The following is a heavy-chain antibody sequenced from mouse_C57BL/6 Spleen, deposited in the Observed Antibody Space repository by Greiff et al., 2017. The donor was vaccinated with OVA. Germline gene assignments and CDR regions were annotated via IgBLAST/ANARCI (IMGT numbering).Heavy chain of an antibody. CDR3: TRAGLITTVEAAWFAY. D-gene: IGHD1-1*01. V-gene: IGHV5-9-1*02. CDR2: ISSGGDYI. J-gene: IGHJ3*01. Sequence: EVMLVESGEGLVKPGGSLKLSCAASGFTFSSYAMSWVRQTPEKRLEWVAYISSGGDYIYYADTVKGRFTISRDNARNTLYLQMSSLKSEDTAMYYCTRAGLITTVEAAWFAYWGQGTLVTVSA. CDR1: GFTFSSYA.